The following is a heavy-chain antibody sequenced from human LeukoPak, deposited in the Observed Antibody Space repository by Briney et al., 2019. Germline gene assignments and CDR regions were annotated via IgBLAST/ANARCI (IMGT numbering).Heavy chain of an antibody. D-gene: IGHD2-15*01. CDR3: ARDIWEVAAGALLDY. V-gene: IGHV3-33*05. J-gene: IGHJ4*02. CDR1: GFAFSSYA. Sequence: GRSLRLSCAASGFAFSSYAIHWVRQAPGKRRQWVAGISFDGTREYYADSVKGRITISRDNSKNTLNLQMNSLRAEDTAVYYCARDIWEVAAGALLDYWGQGPLVTVSS. CDR2: ISFDGTRE.